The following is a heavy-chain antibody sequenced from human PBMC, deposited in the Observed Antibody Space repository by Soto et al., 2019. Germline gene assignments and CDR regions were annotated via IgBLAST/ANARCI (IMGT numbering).Heavy chain of an antibody. J-gene: IGHJ5*02. Sequence: PSETLSLTCSVSGADINTYSWTWIRQPAGKGLEWIGRIYTSASINYNPSLNSRVTLSIDMTNNHVSLILNSVTAADTAVYYCARVGPWVPYYYDSSPYTFENWFDPWGQGTLVTVSS. V-gene: IGHV4-4*07. CDR3: ARVGPWVPYYYDSSPYTFENWFDP. CDR1: GADINTYS. CDR2: IYTSASI. D-gene: IGHD3-22*01.